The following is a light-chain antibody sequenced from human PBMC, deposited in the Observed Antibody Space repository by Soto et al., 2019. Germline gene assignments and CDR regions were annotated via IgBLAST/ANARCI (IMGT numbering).Light chain of an antibody. V-gene: IGKV3D-15*01. Sequence: EVVMTQSPATLSVSPGEGVSLSCRASQGIGDTLAWYQQKPGQAPRLLIYGASSRATGIPDRFSGSGSGTDFTLTISSLQPDDFATYYCQHYKMYSPWTFGQGTKVDIK. CDR2: GAS. CDR1: QGIGDT. J-gene: IGKJ1*01. CDR3: QHYKMYSPWT.